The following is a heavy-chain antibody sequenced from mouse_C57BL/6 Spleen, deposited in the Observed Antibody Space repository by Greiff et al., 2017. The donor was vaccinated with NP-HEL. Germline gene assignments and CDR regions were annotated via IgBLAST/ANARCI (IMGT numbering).Heavy chain of an antibody. CDR1: GYAFSSSW. V-gene: IGHV1-82*01. J-gene: IGHJ2*01. CDR2: IYPGDGDT. CDR3: ARSGELFDY. D-gene: IGHD3-2*02. Sequence: QVQLKESGPELVKPGASVKISCKASGYAFSSSWMNWVKQRPGKGLEWIGRIYPGDGDTNYNGKFKGKATLTADKSSSTAYMQLSSLTSEDSAVYFCARSGELFDYWGQGTTLTVSS.